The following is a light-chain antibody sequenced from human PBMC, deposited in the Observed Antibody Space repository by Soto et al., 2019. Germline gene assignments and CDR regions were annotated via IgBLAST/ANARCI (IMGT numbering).Light chain of an antibody. CDR3: KQYGSSRT. CDR2: GAS. V-gene: IGKV3-20*01. Sequence: EIVLTQSPGTLSLSPGERATLSCSASQSDSSSYLAWYQRKPGQAHRLLIYGASSRATGIPDRFSGSGSGTDFTLTISSLEPEDFAVYYCKQYGSSRTFGQGTKVEIK. J-gene: IGKJ1*01. CDR1: QSDSSSY.